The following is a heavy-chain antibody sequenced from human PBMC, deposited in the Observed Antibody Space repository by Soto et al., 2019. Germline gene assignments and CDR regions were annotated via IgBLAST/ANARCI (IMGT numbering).Heavy chain of an antibody. CDR2: ISGSGGST. J-gene: IGHJ4*02. CDR1: GFTFSSYA. Sequence: HPGGSLRLSCAASGFTFSSYAMSWVRQAPGKGLEWVSAISGSGGSTYYADSVKGRFTISRDNSKNTLYLQMNSLRAEDTAVYYCAKWSPLYSYGYPHFDYWGQGTLVTVSS. D-gene: IGHD5-18*01. CDR3: AKWSPLYSYGYPHFDY. V-gene: IGHV3-23*01.